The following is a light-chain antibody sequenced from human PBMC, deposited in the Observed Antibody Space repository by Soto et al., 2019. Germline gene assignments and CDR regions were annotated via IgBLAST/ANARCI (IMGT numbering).Light chain of an antibody. CDR2: RGS. J-gene: IGKJ1*01. Sequence: EVVLTQSPGTLSLSPGERATLSCRASQNIRGNELAWYQQKPGQAPRLLIYRGSSRATGIPDRFSGRGSGTDFTLTISRLEPEDFAVYYCQDYGTSAPWTFDQVTKVEIK. V-gene: IGKV3-20*01. CDR1: QNIRGNE. CDR3: QDYGTSAPWT.